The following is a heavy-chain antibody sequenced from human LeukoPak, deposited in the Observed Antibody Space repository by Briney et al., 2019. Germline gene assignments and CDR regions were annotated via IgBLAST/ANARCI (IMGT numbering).Heavy chain of an antibody. CDR2: ISGYDGYA. CDR3: ARAPPGLTFGPGDY. D-gene: IGHD1-14*01. J-gene: IGHJ4*02. V-gene: IGHV1-18*01. Sequence: GASVKVSCKASGYSFTSYGMTWVRQAPGQGPVWMGWISGYDGYAKYAENLQGRVTLTIDTSTTTAYMEMRSLGSDDTAVYSCARAPPGLTFGPGDYWGQGSLVIVSS. CDR1: GYSFTSYG.